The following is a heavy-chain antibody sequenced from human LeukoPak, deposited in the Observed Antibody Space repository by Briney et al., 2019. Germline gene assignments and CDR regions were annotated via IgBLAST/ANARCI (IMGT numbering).Heavy chain of an antibody. Sequence: GGSLRLSCAASEFTFSRYAMNWVRQAPGKGLEWVSTISDSGGTTYYADSVKGRFTISRDNSKNTLYLQMNSLRAEDTAVYYCAKRPYYYYYYMDVWGTGTTVIVSS. CDR3: AKRPYYYYYYMDV. J-gene: IGHJ6*03. V-gene: IGHV3-23*01. CDR2: ISDSGGTT. CDR1: EFTFSRYA.